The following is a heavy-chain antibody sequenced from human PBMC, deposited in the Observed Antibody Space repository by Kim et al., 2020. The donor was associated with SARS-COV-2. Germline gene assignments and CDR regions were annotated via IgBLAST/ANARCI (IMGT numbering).Heavy chain of an antibody. CDR1: GFTFSSYS. CDR2: ISSSSTI. J-gene: IGHJ4*02. D-gene: IGHD1-26*01. Sequence: GGSLRLSCAASGFTFSSYSMNWVRQAPGKGLEWVSYISSSSTIYYADSVKGRFTISRDNAKNSLYLQMNSLRDEDTAVYYCARDEIRVGAILDYWGQGTL. V-gene: IGHV3-48*02. CDR3: ARDEIRVGAILDY.